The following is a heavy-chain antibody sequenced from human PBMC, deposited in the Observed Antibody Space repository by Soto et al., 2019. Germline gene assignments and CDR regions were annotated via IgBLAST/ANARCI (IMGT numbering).Heavy chain of an antibody. V-gene: IGHV4-61*01. J-gene: IGHJ3*02. CDR3: ARNDAACDI. CDR2: IYYNGAT. CDR1: GGSVSSGSYY. Sequence: QVQLQESGPGLVKPSETLSLTCTVSGGSVSSGSYYWTWIRQSPRKGLEWVGYIYYNGATSYNPSLKSRVTISRATSKNQFSLKLTSVTAADTAVYYCARNDAACDIWGQGTMVSVSS.